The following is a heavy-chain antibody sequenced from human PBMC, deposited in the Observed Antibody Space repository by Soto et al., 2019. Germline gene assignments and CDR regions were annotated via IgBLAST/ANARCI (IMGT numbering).Heavy chain of an antibody. D-gene: IGHD3-10*01. CDR3: ARSLRGIIIDFDD. V-gene: IGHV4-39*01. CDR2: IYYSGST. CDR1: GGSISRNSYY. Sequence: SETLSLTCTVSGGSISRNSYYWGWIRQPPGKGLEWIGSIYYSGSTYYNPSLNSRVTISVDTSKNQFSLKLSSVTAADTAVYYCARSLRGIIIDFDDWGQGTQVTVSS. J-gene: IGHJ4*02.